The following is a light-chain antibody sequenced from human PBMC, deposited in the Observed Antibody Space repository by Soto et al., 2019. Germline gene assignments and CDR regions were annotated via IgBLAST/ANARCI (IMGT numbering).Light chain of an antibody. J-gene: IGLJ2*01. CDR1: SSDVGGYNY. CDR3: SSYAGSNNLV. V-gene: IGLV2-8*01. CDR2: EVS. Sequence: QSALTQPPSASGSPGQSVTISCTGTSSDVGGYNYVSWYQQCPGKAPKVMIYEVSKRPSGVPDRFSGSKSGNTASLTVSGLQAEDEADYYCSSYAGSNNLVFGGGTKVTVL.